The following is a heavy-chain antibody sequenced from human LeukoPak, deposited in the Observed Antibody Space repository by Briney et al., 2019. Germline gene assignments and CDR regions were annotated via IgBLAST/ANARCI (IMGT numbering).Heavy chain of an antibody. J-gene: IGHJ4*02. D-gene: IGHD3-16*02. Sequence: GSLRLACAASGFTFSSYWMHWIRQPPGKGLEWIGEINHSGSTNYNPSLKSRVTISVDTSKNQFSLKLSSVTAADTAVYYCARGKYYDYVWGSYRPYYFDYWGQGTLVTVSS. CDR2: INHSGST. CDR1: GFTFSSYW. CDR3: ARGKYYDYVWGSYRPYYFDY. V-gene: IGHV4-34*01.